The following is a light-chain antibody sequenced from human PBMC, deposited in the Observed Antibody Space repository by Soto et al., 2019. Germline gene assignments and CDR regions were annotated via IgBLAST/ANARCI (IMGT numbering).Light chain of an antibody. CDR2: CIS. CDR1: QRFXSNY. V-gene: IGKV3-20*01. Sequence: VMTQCPSTLSVSPGEGATLSCRASQRFXSNYLAGDQQKPGQAPSLRXHCISNRATGGPDRFSGSGSGTDFTLPISRLEPEDFAVYYCQQYTAGPRTFGQGTKVDIK. CDR3: QQYTAGPRT. J-gene: IGKJ1*01.